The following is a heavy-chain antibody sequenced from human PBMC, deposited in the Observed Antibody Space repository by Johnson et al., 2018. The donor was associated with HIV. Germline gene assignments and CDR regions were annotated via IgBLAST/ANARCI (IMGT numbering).Heavy chain of an antibody. V-gene: IGHV3-9*01. CDR3: ARVEMATIYI. Sequence: VQLVESGGGLVQPGRSLRLSCAASGFTFDDYAMHWVRQAPGKGLEWVSVIYSGGSTYYADSVKGRFTISRDNSKNSLYLQMNSLRAEDTALYYCARVEMATIYIWGQGTMVTVSS. CDR1: GFTFDDYA. CDR2: IYSGGST. J-gene: IGHJ3*02. D-gene: IGHD5-24*01.